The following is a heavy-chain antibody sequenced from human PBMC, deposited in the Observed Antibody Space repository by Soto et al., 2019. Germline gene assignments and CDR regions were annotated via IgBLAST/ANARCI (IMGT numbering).Heavy chain of an antibody. J-gene: IGHJ4*02. CDR1: GFTFSSYA. V-gene: IGHV3-23*01. CDR2: ISGSGGST. D-gene: IGHD3-22*01. CDR3: AKVPANYYDSSGYYYYFDY. Sequence: EVQLLESGGGLVQPGGSLRLSCAASGFTFSSYAMSWVRQAPGKGLEWVSAISGSGGSTYYADSVKGRFTISRDNSKTTLYLQMNSLRAEDTAVYYCAKVPANYYDSSGYYYYFDYWGQGTLVTVSS.